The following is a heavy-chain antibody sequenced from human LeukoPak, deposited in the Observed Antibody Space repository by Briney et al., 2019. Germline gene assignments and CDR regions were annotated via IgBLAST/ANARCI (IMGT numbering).Heavy chain of an antibody. V-gene: IGHV4-34*01. D-gene: IGHD6-6*01. CDR2: INHSGST. CDR1: GGSFSGYY. CDR3: ASQWYSSSSVY. J-gene: IGHJ4*02. Sequence: SETLSLTCAVYGGSFSGYYWSWIRQPPGKGLEWIGEINHSGSTNYNPSLKSRVTISVDTSKNQFSLKLSSVTAADTAVYYCASQWYSSSSVYWGQGTLVTVSS.